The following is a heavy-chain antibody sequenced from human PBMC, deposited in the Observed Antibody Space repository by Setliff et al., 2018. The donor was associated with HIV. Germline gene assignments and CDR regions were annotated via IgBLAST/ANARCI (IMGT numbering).Heavy chain of an antibody. CDR3: ATYADRESNRFDP. J-gene: IGHJ5*02. D-gene: IGHD3-10*01. V-gene: IGHV4-59*05. Sequence: SETLSLTCTVSGGSISSYFWSWIRQPPGKGLEWIGSIYYSGSTYYNPSLKSRVTISVDTSKNQFSLKLSSVTAADTAVYYCATYADRESNRFDPWGQGILVTVSS. CDR2: IYYSGST. CDR1: GGSISSYF.